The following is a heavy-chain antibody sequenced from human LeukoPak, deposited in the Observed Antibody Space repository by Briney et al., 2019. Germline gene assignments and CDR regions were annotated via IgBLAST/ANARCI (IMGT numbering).Heavy chain of an antibody. CDR2: ISDSGTTT. CDR3: ARDVAYGDYLR. J-gene: IGHJ4*02. V-gene: IGHV3-23*01. D-gene: IGHD4-17*01. CDR1: GFAFSTYA. Sequence: PGGSLRLSCAASGFAFSTYAMTWVRQAPGQGLEWVSGISDSGTTTYYADSVKGRFTISRDNSKNTLYLQMDSLRAEDTAVYYCARDVAYGDYLRWGQGTLVTVSS.